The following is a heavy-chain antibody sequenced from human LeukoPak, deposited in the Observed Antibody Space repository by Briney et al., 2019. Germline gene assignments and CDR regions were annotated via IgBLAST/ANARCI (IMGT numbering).Heavy chain of an antibody. CDR1: GGSISSYY. D-gene: IGHD3-22*01. CDR2: IYYSGST. V-gene: IGHV4-59*01. J-gene: IGHJ4*02. CDR3: AREDYYDSSGYQSSGFDY. Sequence: SETLSLTCTVSGGSISSYYWSWIRQPPGKGLEWIGYIYYSGSTNYNPSLKSQVTISVDTSKNQFSLKLSSVTAADTAVYYCAREDYYDSSGYQSSGFDYWGQGTLVTVSS.